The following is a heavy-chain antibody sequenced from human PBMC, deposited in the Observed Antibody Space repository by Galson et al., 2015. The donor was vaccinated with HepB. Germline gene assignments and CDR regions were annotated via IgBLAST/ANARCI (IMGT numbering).Heavy chain of an antibody. Sequence: SLRLSCAASGFTFSSYSMNWVRQAPGKGLEWVSYISSSSSTIYYADSVKGRFTISRDNAKNSLYLQMNSLRAEDTAVYYCARDQWELLRYYYYGMDVWGQGTTVTVSS. V-gene: IGHV3-48*01. CDR2: ISSSSSTI. J-gene: IGHJ6*02. CDR1: GFTFSSYS. CDR3: ARDQWELLRYYYYGMDV. D-gene: IGHD1-26*01.